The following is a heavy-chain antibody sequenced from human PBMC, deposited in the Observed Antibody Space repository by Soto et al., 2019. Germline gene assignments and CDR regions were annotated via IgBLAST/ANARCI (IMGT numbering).Heavy chain of an antibody. Sequence: QVQLVQSGAEVKKPGSSVKVSCKASGGTFSSYAISWVRQAPGQGLEWMGGIIPIFGTANYAQKFQGRVTMTADEPTSTADMELSSLRSEDTAVYYCATEMRNSGCYYRCFQHWGKGTLVTVSS. CDR2: IIPIFGTA. V-gene: IGHV1-69*12. J-gene: IGHJ1*01. CDR1: GGTFSSYA. CDR3: ATEMRNSGCYYRCFQH. D-gene: IGHD1-26*01.